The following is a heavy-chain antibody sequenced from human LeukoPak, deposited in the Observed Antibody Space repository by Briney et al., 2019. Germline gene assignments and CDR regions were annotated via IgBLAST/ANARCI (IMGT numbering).Heavy chain of an antibody. CDR3: AKDCHSSGCLDH. CDR2: ISYDGRNK. CDR1: GFTFSSYD. J-gene: IGHJ4*02. V-gene: IGHV3-30*18. D-gene: IGHD6-19*01. Sequence: GGSLRLSCAASGFTFSSYDMHWVRQAPGKGLEWVTVISYDGRNKYYADSVKGRFTISRDNFNLYLQMNSLRAEDTAVYYCAKDCHSSGCLDHWGQGTLVTVSS.